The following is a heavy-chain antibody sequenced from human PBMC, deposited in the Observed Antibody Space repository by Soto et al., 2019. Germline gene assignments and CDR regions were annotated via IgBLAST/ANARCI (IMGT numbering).Heavy chain of an antibody. CDR1: GFTFSSYG. J-gene: IGHJ4*02. D-gene: IGHD2-2*01. CDR2: ISYDGNYK. CDR3: AKSRNYCSSTTCFAADC. Sequence: QVQLVESGGGVVQPGRSLRLSCAASGFTFSSYGMHWVRQAPSKGLEWVAVISYDGNYKSYVDSVKGRFTVSRDNSKNTLYLQMNSLRAEDTAVYYCAKSRNYCSSTTCFAADCWGQGTLVTVSS. V-gene: IGHV3-30*18.